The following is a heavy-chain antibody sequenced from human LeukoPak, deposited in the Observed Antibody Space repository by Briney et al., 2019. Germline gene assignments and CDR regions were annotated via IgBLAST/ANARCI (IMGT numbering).Heavy chain of an antibody. CDR1: GFTFSSYA. D-gene: IGHD6-13*01. CDR3: AKDFAAAAGTVDDY. J-gene: IGHJ4*02. V-gene: IGHV3-30-3*01. CDR2: ISYDGSNK. Sequence: GGSLRLSCAASGFTFSSYAMHWVRQAPGKGLEWVAVISYDGSNKYYADSVKGRFTISRDNSKNTLYLQMNSLRAEDTAVYYCAKDFAAAAGTVDDYWGQGTLVTVSS.